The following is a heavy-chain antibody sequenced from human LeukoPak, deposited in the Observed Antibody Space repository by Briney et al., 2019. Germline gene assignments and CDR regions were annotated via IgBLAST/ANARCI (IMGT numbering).Heavy chain of an antibody. D-gene: IGHD2-2*01. CDR3: ARNRKVPAAEYLSMDV. CDR2: IYTSGST. CDR1: GGSISSYY. Sequence: SETLSLTCTVSGGSISSYYWSWIRQPPGKGLEWIGYIYTSGSTNYNPSLKSRVTISVDTSKNQFSLQLNSVTPEDTAVYYCARNRKVPAAEYLSMDVWGQGTTVTVSS. J-gene: IGHJ6*02. V-gene: IGHV4-4*09.